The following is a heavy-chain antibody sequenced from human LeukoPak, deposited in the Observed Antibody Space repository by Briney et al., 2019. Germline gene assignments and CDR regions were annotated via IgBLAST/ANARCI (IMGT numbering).Heavy chain of an antibody. J-gene: IGHJ4*02. CDR1: GVSISSGDYS. CDR3: AGDFGSGSYRFDY. V-gene: IGHV4-30-2*01. CDR2: IYHSGTT. D-gene: IGHD3-10*01. Sequence: SQTLSLTCAVSGVSISSGDYSWSWLRQPPGKGLEWIGYIYHSGTTYYNPSLKSRGTISLDRSKNQFSLKLTSETAADTAVYYCAGDFGSGSYRFDYWGQGTLVTVSS.